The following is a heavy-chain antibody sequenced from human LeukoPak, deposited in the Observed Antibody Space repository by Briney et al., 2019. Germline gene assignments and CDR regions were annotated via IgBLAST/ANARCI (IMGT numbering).Heavy chain of an antibody. CDR2: INPNSGGT. D-gene: IGHD2-2*01. CDR3: ARVGMVPAAMGYYYTDV. Sequence: GASVKVSCKASGYTFAGYYMHWVRQAPGQGLEWMGWINPNSGGTNYAQKFQGRVTMTRDTSISTAYMELSRLRSDDTAVYYCARVGMVPAAMGYYYTDVWGKGTTVTVSS. J-gene: IGHJ6*03. CDR1: GYTFAGYY. V-gene: IGHV1-2*02.